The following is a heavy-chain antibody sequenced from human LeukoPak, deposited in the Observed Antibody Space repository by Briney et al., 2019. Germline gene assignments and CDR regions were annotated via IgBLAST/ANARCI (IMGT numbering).Heavy chain of an antibody. J-gene: IGHJ4*02. V-gene: IGHV1-24*01. D-gene: IGHD6-19*01. CDR2: FDPEDGET. CDR1: GYTFTGYY. Sequence: ASVKVSCKASGYTFTGYYMHWVRQAPGKGLEWMGGFDPEDGETIYAQKFQGRVTMTEDTSTDTAYMELSSLRSEDTAVYYCATVRKWLDSSLDYWGQGTLVTVSS. CDR3: ATVRKWLDSSLDY.